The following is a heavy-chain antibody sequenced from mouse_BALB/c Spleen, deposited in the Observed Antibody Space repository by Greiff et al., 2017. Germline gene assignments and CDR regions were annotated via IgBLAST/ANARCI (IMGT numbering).Heavy chain of an antibody. Sequence: QVQLQQPGAELVKPGASVKMSCKASGYTFTSYNMHWVKQTPGQGLEWIGAIYPGNGDTSYNQKFKGKATLTADKSSSTAYMQLSSLTSEDSAVYYCARPYRYDAWFAYWGQGTLVTVSA. J-gene: IGHJ3*01. CDR3: ARPYRYDAWFAY. CDR1: GYTFTSYN. V-gene: IGHV1-12*01. CDR2: IYPGNGDT. D-gene: IGHD2-14*01.